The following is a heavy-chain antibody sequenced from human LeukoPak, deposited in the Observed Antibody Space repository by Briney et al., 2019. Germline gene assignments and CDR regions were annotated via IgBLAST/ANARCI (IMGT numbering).Heavy chain of an antibody. CDR2: IYSGGST. CDR1: GFTFSSYG. CDR3: ERTMTGGLII. J-gene: IGHJ4*02. Sequence: GGSLRLSCAASGFTFSSYGMHWVRQAPGKGLEWVSVIYSGGSTYYADSVKGRFIISRDNSKNTVNLQMNSLRDEDTAVYYCERTMTGGLIIWGQGTQVTVSS. V-gene: IGHV3-66*01. D-gene: IGHD3-10*01.